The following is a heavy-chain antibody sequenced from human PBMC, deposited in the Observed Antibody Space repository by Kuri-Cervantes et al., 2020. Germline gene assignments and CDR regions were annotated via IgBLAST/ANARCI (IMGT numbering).Heavy chain of an antibody. CDR2: IGKGGET. J-gene: IGHJ6*03. CDR1: GFTFRTYD. Sequence: GGSLRLSCAASGFTFRTYDMHWVRQGSGKGLEWVSGIGKGGETFYAGSVKGRFTISRDNSKNTLYLQMNSLRAEDTAVYYCARDWYRRDYMDVWGKGTTVTVSS. D-gene: IGHD1-1*01. CDR3: ARDWYRRDYMDV. V-gene: IGHV3-13*01.